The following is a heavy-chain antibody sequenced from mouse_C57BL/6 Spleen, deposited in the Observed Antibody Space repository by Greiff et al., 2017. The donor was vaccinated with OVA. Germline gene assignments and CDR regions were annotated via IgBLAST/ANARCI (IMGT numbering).Heavy chain of an antibody. J-gene: IGHJ1*03. CDR3: VREEESYYGYFDF. V-gene: IGHV10-1*01. CDR2: IRSKSNNYAT. CDR1: GFSFNTYA. Sequence: EVKLMESGGGLVQHKGSLKLSCADSGFSFNTYAMNWVRQAPGKGLERVARIRSKSNNYATYYADSVKDRFTISRDDSESMIYLQMNNLKTEDTAKYYSVREEESYYGYFDFWGTGTTVT. D-gene: IGHD1-3*01.